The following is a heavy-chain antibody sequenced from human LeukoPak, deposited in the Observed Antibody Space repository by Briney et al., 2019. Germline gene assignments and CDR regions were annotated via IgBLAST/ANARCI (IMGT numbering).Heavy chain of an antibody. J-gene: IGHJ4*02. CDR2: INYDGSSE. CDR3: ARGGSQSFDY. Sequence: GGSLRLSCAASEFIFSNYWMHWVRQVPGKGLVWVSRINYDGSSETYPDSVKGRFTISRDNAKNTLYLQMNSLRAEDTAVYYCARGGSQSFDYWGLGTLVTVSS. D-gene: IGHD5-12*01. CDR1: EFIFSNYW. V-gene: IGHV3-74*03.